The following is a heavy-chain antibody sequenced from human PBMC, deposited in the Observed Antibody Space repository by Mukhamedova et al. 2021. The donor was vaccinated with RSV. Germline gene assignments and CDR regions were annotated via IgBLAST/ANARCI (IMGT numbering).Heavy chain of an antibody. CDR1: GSYY. J-gene: IGHJ3*02. D-gene: IGHD2/OR15-2a*01. CDR2: IYYSGST. CDR3: ARVNRGVGAFDI. V-gene: IGHV4-61*01. Sequence: GSYYWSWIRQPPGKGLEWIGYIYYSGSTNYNPSLKSRVTISVDTSKNQFSLKLSSVTAADTAVYYWARVNRGVGAFDIWGQGTMVT.